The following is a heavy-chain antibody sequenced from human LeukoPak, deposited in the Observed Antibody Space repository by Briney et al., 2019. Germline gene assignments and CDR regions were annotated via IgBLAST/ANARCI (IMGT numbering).Heavy chain of an antibody. CDR3: SRSAYYDGSGNYYDY. Sequence: GGSLRLSCAASGFTFSSYSMNWVRQAPGKGLEWVSSISSSSSYIYYADSVKGRFTISRDNAKNSLYLQMNGLRAEDTAVYYCSRSAYYDGSGNYYDYWGQGTLVTVSS. V-gene: IGHV3-21*01. CDR1: GFTFSSYS. D-gene: IGHD3-22*01. CDR2: ISSSSSYI. J-gene: IGHJ4*02.